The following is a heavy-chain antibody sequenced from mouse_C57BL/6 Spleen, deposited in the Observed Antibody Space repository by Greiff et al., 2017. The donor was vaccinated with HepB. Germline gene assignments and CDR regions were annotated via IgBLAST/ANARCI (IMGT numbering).Heavy chain of an antibody. V-gene: IGHV5-4*03. CDR3: ARRTMITTYYAMDY. D-gene: IGHD2-4*01. CDR2: ISDGGSYT. Sequence: EVQLVESGGGLVKPGGSLKLSCAASGFTFSSYAMSWVRQTPETRLEWVATISDGGSYTYYPDNVKGRFTISRDNAKNNLYLQMSHLKSEDTAMYYCARRTMITTYYAMDYWGQGTSVTVSS. J-gene: IGHJ4*01. CDR1: GFTFSSYA.